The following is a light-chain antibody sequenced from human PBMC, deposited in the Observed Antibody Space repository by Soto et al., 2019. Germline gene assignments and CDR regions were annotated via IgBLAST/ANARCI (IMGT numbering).Light chain of an antibody. V-gene: IGKV3-11*01. CDR2: DAS. CDR1: QTVRSY. CDR3: QQRSNWPMYT. Sequence: EIVLTQSPATLSLSPGERATLSCRASQTVRSYLAWYQQKPGQAPRLLIYDASNRATGIPARFSVSGSGTDFTLTIISLESEDFAVYYCQQRSNWPMYTFGQGTKPEIK. J-gene: IGKJ2*01.